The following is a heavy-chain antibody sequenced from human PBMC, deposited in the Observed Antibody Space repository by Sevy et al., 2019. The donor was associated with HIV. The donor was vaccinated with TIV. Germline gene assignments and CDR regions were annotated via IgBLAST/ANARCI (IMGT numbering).Heavy chain of an antibody. Sequence: GGSLRLSCAASGFTFSSYSMNWVRQAPGKGLEWVSYISSSSTIYYADSVKGRFTISSDNAKNSLYLQMNSLRAEDTAVYYCARDYSNYVFYYYGMDVWGQGTTVTVSS. D-gene: IGHD4-4*01. CDR2: ISSSSTI. J-gene: IGHJ6*02. CDR1: GFTFSSYS. V-gene: IGHV3-48*01. CDR3: ARDYSNYVFYYYGMDV.